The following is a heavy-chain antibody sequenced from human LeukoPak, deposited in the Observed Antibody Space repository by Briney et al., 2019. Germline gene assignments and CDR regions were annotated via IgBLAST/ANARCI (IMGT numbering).Heavy chain of an antibody. V-gene: IGHV4-30-4*01. Sequence: PSETLSLTCTVPGGSISSGDYYWSWMRQPPVKGLELIGYIYYSGSTYYNPSLKSRVTISVDTSKNQFSLKLSSVTAADTAVYYCARGDRGYSGYVVYWGQGTLVTVSP. CDR2: IYYSGST. CDR3: ARGDRGYSGYVVY. D-gene: IGHD5-12*01. CDR1: GGSISSGDYY. J-gene: IGHJ4*02.